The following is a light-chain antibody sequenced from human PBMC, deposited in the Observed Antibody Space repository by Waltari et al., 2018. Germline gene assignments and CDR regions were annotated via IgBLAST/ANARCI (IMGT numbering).Light chain of an antibody. CDR3: AAWDARLNGVV. J-gene: IGLJ2*01. V-gene: IGLV1-44*01. CDR2: SNN. CDR1: STIKGSNT. Sequence: QSVLTQPPSMSGTPGQRVTISCSGSSTIKGSNTVNWYQKIPGTAPKLLLYSNNQRPSRVPDRFSGSKSGSSASLAISGLQSEDEADYYCAAWDARLNGVVFGGGTKLTVL.